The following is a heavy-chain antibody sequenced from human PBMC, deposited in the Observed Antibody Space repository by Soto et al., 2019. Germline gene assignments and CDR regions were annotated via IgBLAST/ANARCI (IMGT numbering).Heavy chain of an antibody. V-gene: IGHV4-31*03. Sequence: QVQLQESGPGLVKPSQTLSLTCTVSGGSISSGGYYWTWIRQHPGKGLEWIGYNYYSGITYYNPSLKSRVTISLDTSKNPFALKLSSVTAADTAVYYCARGSSIAGRYYGMDVWGQGTTVTVSS. J-gene: IGHJ6*02. CDR1: GGSISSGGYY. CDR3: ARGSSIAGRYYGMDV. D-gene: IGHD6-6*01. CDR2: NYYSGIT.